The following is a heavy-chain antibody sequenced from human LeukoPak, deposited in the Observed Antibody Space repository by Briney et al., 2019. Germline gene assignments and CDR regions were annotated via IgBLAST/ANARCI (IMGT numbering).Heavy chain of an antibody. V-gene: IGHV3-30-3*01. CDR1: GFTFSSYA. J-gene: IGHJ6*02. Sequence: GGSLRLSCAASGFTFSSYAMHWVRQAPGKGLEWVAVISYDGSNKYYADSVKGRSTISRDNSKNTLYLQMNSLRAEDTAVYYCARDLTVTPYYYYGMDVWGQGTTVTVSS. CDR2: ISYDGSNK. CDR3: ARDLTVTPYYYYGMDV. D-gene: IGHD4-11*01.